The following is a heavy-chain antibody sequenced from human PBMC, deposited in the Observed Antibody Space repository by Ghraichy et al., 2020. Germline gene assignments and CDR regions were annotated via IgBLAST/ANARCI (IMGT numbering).Heavy chain of an antibody. V-gene: IGHV4-34*01. D-gene: IGHD3-10*01. CDR1: GGSFSGYY. Sequence: SETLSLTCAVYGGSFSGYYWSWIRQPPGKGLEWIGEISHSGSTNYNPSLKSRVTISVDTSKKQFSLKVTSVTAADTAVYFCARDSSGSGSYFFDYWGQGTLVIVSS. CDR3: ARDSSGSGSYFFDY. CDR2: ISHSGST. J-gene: IGHJ4*02.